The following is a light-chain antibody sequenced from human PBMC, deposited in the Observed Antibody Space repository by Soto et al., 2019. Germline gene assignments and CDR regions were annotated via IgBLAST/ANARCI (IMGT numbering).Light chain of an antibody. V-gene: IGLV1-44*01. CDR2: SNY. CDR3: SAWDASLNGYG. Sequence: QSVLTQPPSASGTPGQRVTISCSGSSSNIGSKTVNWYQQLPGTAPKLLIYSNYQRPSGVPDRFSGSKSGTSASLAISGPQSEDEADYYCSAWDASLNGYGFGTGTKVTVL. J-gene: IGLJ1*01. CDR1: SSNIGSKT.